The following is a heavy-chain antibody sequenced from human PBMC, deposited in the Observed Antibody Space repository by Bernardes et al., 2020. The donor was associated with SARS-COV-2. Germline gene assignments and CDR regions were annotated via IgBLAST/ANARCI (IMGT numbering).Heavy chain of an antibody. V-gene: IGHV4-34*01. CDR2: INQRGST. CDR3: ARISSGVVPGALGLGFSYYYYSMDV. CDR1: GGSFSGYY. J-gene: IGHJ6*02. D-gene: IGHD2-2*01. Sequence: SETLSLTCAVYGGSFSGYYWSWIRQPPGKGLEWIGEINQRGSTNYNPSLKSRVTISVETSKNQFSLKLSSVTAPDTAIYYCARISSGVVPGALGLGFSYYYYSMDVWGQGTTVTVS.